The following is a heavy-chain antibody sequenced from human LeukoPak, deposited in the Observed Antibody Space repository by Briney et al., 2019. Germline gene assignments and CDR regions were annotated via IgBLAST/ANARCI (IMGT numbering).Heavy chain of an antibody. CDR2: ISGSGNSI. J-gene: IGHJ4*02. CDR1: GFTFSSYD. CDR3: AKAMSRRAYTSGADS. V-gene: IGHV3-23*01. Sequence: QSGGSLRLSCAASGFTFSSYDMNWVRQAPGKGLEWVSGISGSGNSIYYADSVKGRYTVSRNNSNNTLYLQMNSLRADDTALYYCAKAMSRRAYTSGADSWSQGTLVTVSS. D-gene: IGHD2-21*01.